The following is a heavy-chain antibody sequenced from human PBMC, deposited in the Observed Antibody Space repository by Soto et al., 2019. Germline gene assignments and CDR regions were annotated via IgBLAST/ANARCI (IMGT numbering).Heavy chain of an antibody. CDR1: GFTFSTYA. D-gene: IGHD5-18*01. CDR3: AKGGFPYSYGNLFYY. V-gene: IGHV3-23*01. Sequence: GSLRLSCAASGFTFSTYAMTWVRQAPGKGLEWVSAISASGGSTYYADSVKGRFTISRDNSKNTLYLQMNSLRVEDTAVYYCAKGGFPYSYGNLFYYWGQGTLVTVSS. J-gene: IGHJ4*02. CDR2: ISASGGST.